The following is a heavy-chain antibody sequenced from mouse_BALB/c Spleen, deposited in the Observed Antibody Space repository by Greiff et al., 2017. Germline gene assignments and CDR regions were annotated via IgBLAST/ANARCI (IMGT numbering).Heavy chain of an antibody. CDR1: GYTFTSYT. CDR3: ARLLRYYFDD. D-gene: IGHD1-1*01. CDR2: INPSSGYT. J-gene: IGHJ2*01. Sequence: QVQLQQSGAELAKPGASVKMSCKASGYTFTSYTMHWVKQRPGQGLEWIGYINPSSGYTEYNQKFKDKTTLTADKSSSTAYMQLSSLTSEDSAVYYCARLLRYYFDDWGQGTTLTVSS. V-gene: IGHV1-4*02.